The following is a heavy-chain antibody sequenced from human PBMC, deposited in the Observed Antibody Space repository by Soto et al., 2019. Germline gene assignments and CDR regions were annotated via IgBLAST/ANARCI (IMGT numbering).Heavy chain of an antibody. CDR3: ASQDVVGATSRY. Sequence: PGGSLRLSCAASRFSFSDYYMTWIRQAPGKGLESVSYISSSGTTIFYADSVKGRFTISRDNAEKSLYLQMNSLRAEDTAVYYCASQDVVGATSRYWGQGTLVTVSS. CDR2: ISSSGTTI. D-gene: IGHD1-26*01. CDR1: RFSFSDYY. J-gene: IGHJ4*02. V-gene: IGHV3-11*01.